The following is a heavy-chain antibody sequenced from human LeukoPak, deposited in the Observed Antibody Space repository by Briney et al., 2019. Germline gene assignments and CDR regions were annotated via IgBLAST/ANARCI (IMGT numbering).Heavy chain of an antibody. Sequence: GGSLRLSCAASGFTFSSYAMNWVRQAPGKGLEWVSSISSSSSYIYYADSVKGRFTISRDNAKNSLYLQMNSLRAEDTAVYYCARDGGGYTEPNWFDPWGQGTLVTVSS. CDR3: ARDGGGYTEPNWFDP. V-gene: IGHV3-21*01. J-gene: IGHJ5*02. D-gene: IGHD5-12*01. CDR2: ISSSSSYI. CDR1: GFTFSSYA.